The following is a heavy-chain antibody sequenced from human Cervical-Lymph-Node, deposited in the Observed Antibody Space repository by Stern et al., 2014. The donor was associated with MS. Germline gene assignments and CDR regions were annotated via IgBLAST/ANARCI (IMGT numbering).Heavy chain of an antibody. V-gene: IGHV3-9*01. CDR2: FSWRSGGV. J-gene: IGHJ6*02. D-gene: IGHD6-6*01. CDR1: GFTFDDYV. Sequence: EVQLVQSGGGLVQPGRSLRLSCAASGFTFDDYVIPWVRQAPGKGLEWVSGFSWRSGGVNYADSVKGRFTISRDNAKNSLYLQMNSLRSEDTALYYCAKDDSMSSALRGMDVWGQGTTVTVSS. CDR3: AKDDSMSSALRGMDV.